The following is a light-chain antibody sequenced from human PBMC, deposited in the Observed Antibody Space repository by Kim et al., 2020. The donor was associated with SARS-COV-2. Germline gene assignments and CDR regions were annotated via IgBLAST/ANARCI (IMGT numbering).Light chain of an antibody. CDR3: QSYDNSLNVVI. Sequence: QSVLTQPPSVSGAPGQRVTIFCNGSGSNIGAGYDVHWYQQLHGAAPKLLIYVSKHRAAGVPDRVSAPKSGASASLAITGLQAEDEADYFCQSYDNSLNVVIFGGGTQLTVL. V-gene: IGLV1-40*01. J-gene: IGLJ2*01. CDR1: GSNIGAGYD. CDR2: VSK.